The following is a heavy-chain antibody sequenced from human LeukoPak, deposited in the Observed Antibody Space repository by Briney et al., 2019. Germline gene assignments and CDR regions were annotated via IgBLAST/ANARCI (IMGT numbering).Heavy chain of an antibody. CDR1: GYTFTSYG. CDR3: ARAVWSGYYLNWFHP. D-gene: IGHD3-3*01. V-gene: IGHV1-69*13. Sequence: SVKVSCKASGYTFTSYGISWVRQAPGQGLEWMGGIIPIFGTANYAQKFQGRVTITADESTSTAYMELSSLRSEDTAVYYCARAVWSGYYLNWFHPWGQGTLVTVSS. J-gene: IGHJ5*02. CDR2: IIPIFGTA.